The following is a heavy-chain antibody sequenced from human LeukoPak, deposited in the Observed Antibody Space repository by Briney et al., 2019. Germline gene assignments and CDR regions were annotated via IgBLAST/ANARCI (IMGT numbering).Heavy chain of an antibody. Sequence: SETLSLTCAVYGGSFSGYYWSWIRQPPGKGLEWIGEINHSGSTNYNPSLKRRVTISVDTSKNQFSLKLSSVTAADTAVYYCARARFLEWLLSARYFDYWGQGTLVTVSS. CDR1: GGSFSGYY. D-gene: IGHD3-3*01. J-gene: IGHJ4*02. V-gene: IGHV4-34*01. CDR2: INHSGST. CDR3: ARARFLEWLLSARYFDY.